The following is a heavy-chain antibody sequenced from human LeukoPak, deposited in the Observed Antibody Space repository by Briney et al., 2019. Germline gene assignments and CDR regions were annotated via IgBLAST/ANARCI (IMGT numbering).Heavy chain of an antibody. CDR3: ARDSPLDDYGDFVYYYYYMDV. Sequence: GGSLRLSCAASGFTFSSYSMNWVRQAPGKGLEWVSSNSSSSSYIYYADSVKGRFTISRDNAKNSLYLQMNSLRAEDTAVYYCARDSPLDDYGDFVYYYYYMDVWGKGTTVTVSS. CDR2: NSSSSSYI. V-gene: IGHV3-21*01. J-gene: IGHJ6*03. D-gene: IGHD4-17*01. CDR1: GFTFSSYS.